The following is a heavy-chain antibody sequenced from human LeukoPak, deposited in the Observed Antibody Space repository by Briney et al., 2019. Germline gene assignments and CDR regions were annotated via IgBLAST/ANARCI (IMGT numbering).Heavy chain of an antibody. J-gene: IGHJ4*02. CDR2: IRYDGSNK. Sequence: GGSLRLSCAASGFTFSSYGMHWVRQAPGKGLEWVAFIRYDGSNKYYADSVKGRFTISRDNSNNTLYLQMNSLRAEDTAVYYCAKDGYSSGWYSGYFDYWGQGTLVTVSS. CDR3: AKDGYSSGWYSGYFDY. D-gene: IGHD6-19*01. CDR1: GFTFSSYG. V-gene: IGHV3-30*02.